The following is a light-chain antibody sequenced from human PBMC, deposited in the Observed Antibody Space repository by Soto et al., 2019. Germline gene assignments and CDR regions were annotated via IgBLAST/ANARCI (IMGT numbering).Light chain of an antibody. J-gene: IGKJ1*01. CDR2: GAS. CDR3: QQYGSSPWT. Sequence: EIVLTQSPGPLSLSPGERATLSCRSSQSVSSSYLAWYQQKPGQAPRLIIYGASSRATGIPDRFSGSWSGTDCTLTISRLEPEDVAVYYCQQYGSSPWTLGQGTKVDIK. CDR1: QSVSSSY. V-gene: IGKV3-20*01.